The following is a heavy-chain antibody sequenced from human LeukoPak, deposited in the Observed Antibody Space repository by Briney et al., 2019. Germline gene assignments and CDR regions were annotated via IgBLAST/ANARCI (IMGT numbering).Heavy chain of an antibody. Sequence: ASVKVSCKASGYTFTGHYMHWVRQAPGQGLEWMGWINPNSGGTNYAQKFQGRVTMTRDTSISTAYMELSRLRSDDTAVYYCARGEIYDILTGYSPYYYYMDVWGKGTTVTVSS. CDR2: INPNSGGT. V-gene: IGHV1-2*02. CDR1: GYTFTGHY. J-gene: IGHJ6*03. D-gene: IGHD3-9*01. CDR3: ARGEIYDILTGYSPYYYYMDV.